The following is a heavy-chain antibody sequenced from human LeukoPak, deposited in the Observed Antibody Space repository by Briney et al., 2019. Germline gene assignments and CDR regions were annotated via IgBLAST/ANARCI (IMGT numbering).Heavy chain of an antibody. V-gene: IGHV1-46*01. J-gene: IGHJ4*02. Sequence: ASVKVSCKASGYTFTSYYMHWVRQAPGHGLEWMGIINPSGGSTSYAQKLQGRVTMTTDTSTSTAYMELRSLRSDDTAVYYCARVDEDGFDYWGQGTLVTVSS. CDR1: GYTFTSYY. CDR2: INPSGGST. CDR3: ARVDEDGFDY.